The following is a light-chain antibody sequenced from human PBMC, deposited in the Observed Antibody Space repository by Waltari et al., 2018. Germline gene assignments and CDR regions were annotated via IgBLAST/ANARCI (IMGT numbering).Light chain of an antibody. CDR2: GAS. CDR1: QSVSST. Sequence: IVMTQSPATLSLSPGERATLSCRASQSVSSTLAWYQQKPGQAPRLLIYGASSRATGIPDRFSGSGSGTEFTLTISSLEPEDVAVYYCQQNSNWPLTFGPGTKLDIK. J-gene: IGKJ3*01. V-gene: IGKV3D-15*01. CDR3: QQNSNWPLT.